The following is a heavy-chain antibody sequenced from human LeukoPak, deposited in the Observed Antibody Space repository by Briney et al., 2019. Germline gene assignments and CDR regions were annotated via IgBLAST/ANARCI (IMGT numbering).Heavy chain of an antibody. V-gene: IGHV1-18*01. D-gene: IGHD3-22*01. CDR2: ISAYNGNT. CDR3: ARVVIPDYDSSGYFDY. J-gene: IGHJ4*02. Sequence: ASVKVSCKASGYTFTSYGISWVRQAPGQGLEWMGWISAYNGNTNYAQKLQGRVTMTTDTSTSTAYMELRSLRSDDTAVYYCARVVIPDYDSSGYFDYWGQGTLVTVSS. CDR1: GYTFTSYG.